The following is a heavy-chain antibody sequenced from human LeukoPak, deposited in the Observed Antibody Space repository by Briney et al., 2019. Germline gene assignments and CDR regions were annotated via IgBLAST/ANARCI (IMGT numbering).Heavy chain of an antibody. CDR2: ISGSGGST. Sequence: GGSLRLSCAASGFTFSSYSMNWVRQAPGKGLEWVSAISGSGGSTYYADSVKGRFTISRDNSKNTLYLQMNSLRAEDTAVYYCAKDSRLLYQLPRGDAFDIWGQGTMATVSS. V-gene: IGHV3-23*01. D-gene: IGHD2-2*01. CDR3: AKDSRLLYQLPRGDAFDI. J-gene: IGHJ3*02. CDR1: GFTFSSYS.